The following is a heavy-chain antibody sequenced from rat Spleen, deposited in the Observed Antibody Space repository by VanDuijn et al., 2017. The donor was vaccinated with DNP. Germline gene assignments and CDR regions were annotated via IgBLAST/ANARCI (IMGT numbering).Heavy chain of an antibody. V-gene: IGHV5-20*01. CDR1: GFTFSNYG. J-gene: IGHJ2*01. CDR2: ISYDGGST. CDR3: TTLSFITTVVGDY. Sequence: EVQLVESGGGLVQPGRSMKLSCAASGFTFSNYGMAWVRQAPKKGLEWVAYISYDGGSTYYRDSVKGRFTISSDNAKSTLYLQMDSLRSEDTATYYCTTLSFITTVVGDYWGQGVMVTVSS. D-gene: IGHD1-1*01.